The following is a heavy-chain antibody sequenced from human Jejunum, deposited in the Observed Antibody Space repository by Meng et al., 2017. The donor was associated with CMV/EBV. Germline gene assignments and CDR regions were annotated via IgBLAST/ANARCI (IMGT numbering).Heavy chain of an antibody. CDR3: ARGLGFGVVVPNFDAFDI. J-gene: IGHJ3*02. CDR1: SNSA. V-gene: IGHV3-23*01. Sequence: SNSAMNWIRPAPGEGLEWVSSISDSGGHTYYADSVKGRFTLSRDNSKNTFYLQMNSLRAEDTAIYYCARGLGFGVVVPNFDAFDIWGQGTVVTVSS. D-gene: IGHD3-3*01. CDR2: ISDSGGHT.